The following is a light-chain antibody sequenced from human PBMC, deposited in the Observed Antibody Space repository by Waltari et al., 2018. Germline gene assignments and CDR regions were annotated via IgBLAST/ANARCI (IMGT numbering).Light chain of an antibody. CDR2: GVY. V-gene: IGLV2-14*03. CDR3: CSYTSISTVV. Sequence: QSALTQPASVSGSPGQSITISCTGSSRDIGGYNYVSWYQRYPGKAPKVLIYGVYNRPSGVADRFSGSKVDNTASLTISGLRAEDEAAYFCCSYTSISTVVFGGGTKVTVL. CDR1: SRDIGGYNY. J-gene: IGLJ2*01.